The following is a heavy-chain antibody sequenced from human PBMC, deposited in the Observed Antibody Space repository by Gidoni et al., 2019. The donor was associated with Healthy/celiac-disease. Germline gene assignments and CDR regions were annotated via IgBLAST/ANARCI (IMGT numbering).Heavy chain of an antibody. CDR1: GVTFRRAA. CDR2: ISGSGGST. V-gene: IGHV3-23*01. CDR3: AKVKVPQLGRIAARPEFDY. J-gene: IGHJ4*02. D-gene: IGHD6-6*01. Sequence: EVQLLESGGGVVQTGGSLRPSCAVSGVTFRRAAIRWVRQAPGKGREWVSAISGSGGSTYDADSVTGRFTISRDNAKNTLYLQMNSLRAEDTAVYYCAKVKVPQLGRIAARPEFDYWGQGTLVTVSS.